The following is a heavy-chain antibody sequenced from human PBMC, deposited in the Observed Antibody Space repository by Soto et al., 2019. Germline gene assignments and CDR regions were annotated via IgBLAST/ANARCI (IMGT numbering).Heavy chain of an antibody. Sequence: XESLRLSCAASGFTFSDHYMSWIRQAPGRGLEWVSYISSSGDIIYYADSVKGRFTISRDNAKNSLYLQMNSLRAEDTAVYYCARDLGYYDSSGYFDYWGQGTLVTVSS. CDR2: ISSSGDII. D-gene: IGHD3-22*01. V-gene: IGHV3-11*01. CDR1: GFTFSDHY. CDR3: ARDLGYYDSSGYFDY. J-gene: IGHJ4*02.